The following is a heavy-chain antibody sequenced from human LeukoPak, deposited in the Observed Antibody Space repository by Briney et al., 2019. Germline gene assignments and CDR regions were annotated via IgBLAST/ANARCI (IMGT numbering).Heavy chain of an antibody. CDR1: GFTFSNAW. CDR2: IKSKTDGGTT. V-gene: IGHV3-15*01. CDR3: TPQLTYYETNDAFDI. Sequence: GGSLRLSCAASGFTFSNAWMSWVRQAPGKGLEWVGRIKSKTDGGTTDYAAPVKGRFTISRDDSKNTLYLQMNSLKTEDTAVYYCTPQLTYYETNDAFDIWGQGTMVTVSS. D-gene: IGHD3-3*01. J-gene: IGHJ3*02.